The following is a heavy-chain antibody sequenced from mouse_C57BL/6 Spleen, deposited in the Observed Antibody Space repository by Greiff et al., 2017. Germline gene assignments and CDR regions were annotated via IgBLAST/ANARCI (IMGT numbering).Heavy chain of an antibody. J-gene: IGHJ3*01. V-gene: IGHV5-17*01. CDR1: GFTFSDYG. CDR2: ISSGSSTI. Sequence: EVNVVESGGGLVKPGGSLKLSCAASGFTFSDYGMHWVRQAPEKGLEWVAYISSGSSTIYYADTVKGRFTISRDNAKNTLFMQMTSLRSEDTAMYYCARRDYYGSSYWFAYWGQGTLVTVSA. D-gene: IGHD1-1*01. CDR3: ARRDYYGSSYWFAY.